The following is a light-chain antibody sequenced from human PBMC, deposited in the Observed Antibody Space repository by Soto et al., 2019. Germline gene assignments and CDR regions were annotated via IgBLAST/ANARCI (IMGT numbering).Light chain of an antibody. CDR1: ESVSSRY. V-gene: IGKV3-20*01. J-gene: IGKJ1*01. Sequence: EIVLTQSPGTLSFCPGERATVSCRASESVSSRYICWYQQRRGQAPRLLIYGASSRASGIPDRFSGSGSGTDFTLTISRLEPEDFAVYYCQQYGSSPRTFGQGTKVDI. CDR3: QQYGSSPRT. CDR2: GAS.